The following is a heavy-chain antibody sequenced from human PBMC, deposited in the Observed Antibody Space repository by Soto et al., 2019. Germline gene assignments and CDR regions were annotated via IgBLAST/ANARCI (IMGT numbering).Heavy chain of an antibody. J-gene: IGHJ6*02. Sequence: SETLSLTCAVCGDSIISIYHWAWIREPPGRGLEWVASIYHTGTTYYTPSLKSRFTIEVDTSKNQFSMRLSSVTAADSDVYYCARDSSGWNYYYGMDVWGQVNTVT. CDR2: IYHTGTT. CDR1: GDSIISIYH. CDR3: ARDSSGWNYYYGMDV. D-gene: IGHD6-19*01. V-gene: IGHV4-38-2*02.